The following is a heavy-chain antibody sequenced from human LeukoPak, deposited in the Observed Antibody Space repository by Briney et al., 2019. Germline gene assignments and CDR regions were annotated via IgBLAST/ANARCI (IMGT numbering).Heavy chain of an antibody. D-gene: IGHD4-17*01. CDR3: ARVMTTVTTFKTYSYGMDV. Sequence: PSETLSLTCAVYGGSFSGSYWTWIRQPPGKGLEWIGEINHSGSTNYNPSLKSRVTISLDTSKNQFSLRLSSVTAADTAVYYCARVMTTVTTFKTYSYGMDVRGQGTTVTVSS. J-gene: IGHJ6*02. CDR2: INHSGST. V-gene: IGHV4-34*01. CDR1: GGSFSGSY.